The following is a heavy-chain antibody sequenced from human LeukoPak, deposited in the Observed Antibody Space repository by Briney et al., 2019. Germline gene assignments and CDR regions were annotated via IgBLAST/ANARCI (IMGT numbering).Heavy chain of an antibody. CDR2: IYTSGST. J-gene: IGHJ3*02. CDR1: GGSISSGSYY. D-gene: IGHD6-6*01. CDR3: ARVPIAARPYDAFDI. V-gene: IGHV4-61*02. Sequence: SQTLSLTCTVSGGSISSGSYYWSWIRQPAGKGLEWIGRIYTSGSTNYNPSLKSRVTISVDTSKNQFSLKLSSVTAADTAVYYCARVPIAARPYDAFDIWGQGTMVTVSS.